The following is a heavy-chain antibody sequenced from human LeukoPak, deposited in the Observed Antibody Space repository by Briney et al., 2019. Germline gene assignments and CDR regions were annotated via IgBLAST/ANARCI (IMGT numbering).Heavy chain of an antibody. D-gene: IGHD2-2*02. CDR3: ARALLPSRRYCSSTSCYTLGY. V-gene: IGHV1-3*01. J-gene: IGHJ4*02. CDR1: GYTFTSYA. Sequence: GASVKVSCKASGYTFTSYAMHWVRQAPGQRLEWMGWINAGNGNTKYSQKFQGRVTITRDTSASTAYMELSSLRSEDTAVYYCARALLPSRRYCSSTSCYTLGYWGQGTLVTVSS. CDR2: INAGNGNT.